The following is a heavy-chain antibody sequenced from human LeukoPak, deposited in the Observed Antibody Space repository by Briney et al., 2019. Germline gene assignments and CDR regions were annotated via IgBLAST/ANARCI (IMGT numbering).Heavy chain of an antibody. CDR1: GFTFSSYA. CDR2: INSNGGST. V-gene: IGHV3-64*01. CDR3: SRAATVTAEAAFVY. J-gene: IGHJ4*02. Sequence: GGSLRLSCVASGFTFSSYAMHWVRQTPGKGLEYVSGINSNGGSTHYANSVKGRFTISRDNAKHTLYLQMDSLRTEDMAVYYCSRAATVTAEAAFVYWGQGTLVTVSS. D-gene: IGHD4-17*01.